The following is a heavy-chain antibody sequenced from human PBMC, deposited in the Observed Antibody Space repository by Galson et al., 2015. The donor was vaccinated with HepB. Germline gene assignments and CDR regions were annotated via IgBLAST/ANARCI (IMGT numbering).Heavy chain of an antibody. Sequence: SLRLSCAASGFTFSSYAMSWVRQAPGKGLEWVSAISGSGGSTYYADSVKGRFTISRDNSKNTLYLQMNSLRAEDTAVYYCAKVLGDYDFWSGHNYYYYGMDVWGQGTTVTVSS. D-gene: IGHD3-3*01. CDR3: AKVLGDYDFWSGHNYYYYGMDV. CDR1: GFTFSSYA. V-gene: IGHV3-23*01. CDR2: ISGSGGST. J-gene: IGHJ6*02.